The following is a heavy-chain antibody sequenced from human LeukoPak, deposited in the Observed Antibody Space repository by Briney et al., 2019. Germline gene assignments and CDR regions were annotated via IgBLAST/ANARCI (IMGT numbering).Heavy chain of an antibody. D-gene: IGHD3-22*01. CDR2: ISGSGGST. V-gene: IGHV3-23*01. CDR3: AKDPYYYDSGGYQGYFDY. Sequence: GGSLRLSCAASGFTFSSYAMSWVRQAPGKGLEWVSAISGSGGSTYYADSVKGRFTISGDNSKNTLYLQMNSLRAEDTAVYYCAKDPYYYDSGGYQGYFDYWGQGTLVTVSS. J-gene: IGHJ4*02. CDR1: GFTFSSYA.